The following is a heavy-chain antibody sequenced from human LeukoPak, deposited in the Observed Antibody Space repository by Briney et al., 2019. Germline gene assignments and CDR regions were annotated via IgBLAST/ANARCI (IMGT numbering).Heavy chain of an antibody. J-gene: IGHJ4*02. D-gene: IGHD2-15*01. Sequence: PSQTLSLTCTVSGGSISSGSYYWSWLRQPAGKGLEWIGRIYTSGSTNYNPSLKSRVTISVDTSKNQFSLKLSSVTAADTAVYYCARDPRGSQWTFFDYWGQGTLVTVSS. CDR3: ARDPRGSQWTFFDY. CDR2: IYTSGST. V-gene: IGHV4-61*02. CDR1: GGSISSGSYY.